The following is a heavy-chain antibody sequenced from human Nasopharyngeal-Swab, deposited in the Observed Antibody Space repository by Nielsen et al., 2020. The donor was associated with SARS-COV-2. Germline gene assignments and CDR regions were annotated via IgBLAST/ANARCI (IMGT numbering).Heavy chain of an antibody. D-gene: IGHD6-19*01. J-gene: IGHJ6*02. CDR2: IYSGGST. CDR1: GFTFSSYE. CDR3: ARERRAYSSGDGYYYYGMDV. V-gene: IGHV3-66*01. Sequence: GESLKISCVASGFTFSSYEMNWVRQAPGKGLEWVSVIYSGGSTYYADSVKGRFTISRDNSKNTLYLQMNSLRAEDTAVYYCARERRAYSSGDGYYYYGMDVWGQGTTVTVSS.